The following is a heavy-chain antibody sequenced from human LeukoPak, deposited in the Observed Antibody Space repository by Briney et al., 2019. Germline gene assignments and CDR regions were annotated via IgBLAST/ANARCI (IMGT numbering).Heavy chain of an antibody. CDR1: GGSISSGSYY. V-gene: IGHV4-61*02. J-gene: IGHJ5*02. CDR2: IYTSGST. CDR3: ARDLGAPPVNWFDR. D-gene: IGHD3-16*01. Sequence: SQTLSLTCAVSGGSISSGSYYWRWIRQPAGKGLEWIGRIYTSGSTNYNPSLKSRVTISVDTSKNQFSLKLSSVTAADTAVYYCARDLGAPPVNWFDRWGQGTLVTVSS.